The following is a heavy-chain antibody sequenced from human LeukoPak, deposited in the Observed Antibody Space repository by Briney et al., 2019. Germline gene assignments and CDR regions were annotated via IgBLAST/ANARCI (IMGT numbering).Heavy chain of an antibody. CDR2: IYTSGST. CDR3: AKGPLTMTRGFDP. Sequence: PSGTLSLTCTVSGGSINIYYWSWIRQPAGKGLEWIGRIYTSGSTNYNPSLKTRVTMSVDTSKNQFSLKLSSVTAADTAVYYCAKGPLTMTRGFDPWGQGTLVTVSS. CDR1: GGSINIYY. J-gene: IGHJ5*02. D-gene: IGHD4-17*01. V-gene: IGHV4-4*07.